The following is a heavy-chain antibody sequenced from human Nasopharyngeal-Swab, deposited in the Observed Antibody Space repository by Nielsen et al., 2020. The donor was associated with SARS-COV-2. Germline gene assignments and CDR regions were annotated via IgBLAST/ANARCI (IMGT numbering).Heavy chain of an antibody. CDR3: ARGAFGGDLHYYYGMDV. Sequence: GGSLRLSCAASGFTFSTYDMHWVRHGPGKGLEWVSGIGIAGDTSYAGSVKGRFTISRENAKNSMYLQMNSLTAGDTAVYYCARGAFGGDLHYYYGMDVWGQGTTVTVSS. D-gene: IGHD3-10*01. J-gene: IGHJ6*02. V-gene: IGHV3-13*01. CDR1: GFTFSTYD. CDR2: IGIAGDT.